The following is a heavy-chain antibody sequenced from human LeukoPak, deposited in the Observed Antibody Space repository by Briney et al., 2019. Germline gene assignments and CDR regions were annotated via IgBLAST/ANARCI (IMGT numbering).Heavy chain of an antibody. CDR1: GYTFTSYY. J-gene: IGHJ6*03. Sequence: PVKVSCKASGYTFTSYYMHWVRQAPGQGLEWMGRIIPIFGTANYAQKFQGRVTITTDESTSTAYMELSSLRSEDTAVYYCASTQDTAIGNYYYYYMDVWGKGTTVTVSS. V-gene: IGHV1-69*05. CDR2: IIPIFGTA. D-gene: IGHD5-18*01. CDR3: ASTQDTAIGNYYYYYMDV.